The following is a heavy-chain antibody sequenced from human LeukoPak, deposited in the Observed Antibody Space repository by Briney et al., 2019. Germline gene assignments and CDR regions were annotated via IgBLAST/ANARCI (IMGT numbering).Heavy chain of an antibody. CDR2: SFYSGTT. J-gene: IGHJ4*02. CDR3: ARERMVYGIRGEFVY. CDR1: GGSISTSSYY. Sequence: SETLSLTCTVSGGSISTSSYYWGWLRQPPGKGLEWIGSSFYSGTTYSKPSLKSRVTISVDTTKNQFSLKLSSLTAADTAVYYCARERMVYGIRGEFVYWGPGTLVTVSS. V-gene: IGHV4-39*07. D-gene: IGHD2-8*01.